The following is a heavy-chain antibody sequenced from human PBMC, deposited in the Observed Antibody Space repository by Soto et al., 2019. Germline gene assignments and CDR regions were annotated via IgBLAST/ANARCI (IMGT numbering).Heavy chain of an antibody. CDR2: IIPIFGTA. CDR3: ARGPQAATPRNYYYYYDMDV. J-gene: IGHJ6*02. Sequence: QVQLVQSGAEVKKPGSSVKVSCKASGGTFSSYAISWVRQAPGQGLEWMGGIIPIFGTANYAQKFQGRVTITAEETTITAYMELSSLISEDTAVYYCARGPQAATPRNYYYYYDMDVWGQGTTVTVSS. D-gene: IGHD2-15*01. V-gene: IGHV1-69*01. CDR1: GGTFSSYA.